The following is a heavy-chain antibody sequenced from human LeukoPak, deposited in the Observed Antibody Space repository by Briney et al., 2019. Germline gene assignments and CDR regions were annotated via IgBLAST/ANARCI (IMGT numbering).Heavy chain of an antibody. CDR2: IYYSGST. D-gene: IGHD1-14*01. J-gene: IGHJ5*02. CDR3: ARHDEVRGTPWPEGFDP. Sequence: SSETLYLTCTVSGGSISSYYWSWIRQPPGKGLEWIGYIYYSGSTNYNPSLKSRVTISVDTSKNQFSLKLSSVTAADTAVYYCARHDEVRGTPWPEGFDPWGQGTLVTVSS. V-gene: IGHV4-59*08. CDR1: GGSISSYY.